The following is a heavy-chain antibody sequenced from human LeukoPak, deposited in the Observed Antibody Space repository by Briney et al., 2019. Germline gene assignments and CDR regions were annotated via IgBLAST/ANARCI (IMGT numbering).Heavy chain of an antibody. V-gene: IGHV3-48*03. CDR2: ISSSGSTI. CDR3: AELGITMIGGV. J-gene: IGHJ6*04. CDR1: GFAFRRHN. Sequence: GGSLRLSCAASGFAFRRHNMHWARQAPGKGLEWVSYISSSGSTIYYADSVKGRFTISRDNAKNSLYLQMNSLRAEDTAVYYCAELGITMIGGVWGKGTTVTISS. D-gene: IGHD3-10*02.